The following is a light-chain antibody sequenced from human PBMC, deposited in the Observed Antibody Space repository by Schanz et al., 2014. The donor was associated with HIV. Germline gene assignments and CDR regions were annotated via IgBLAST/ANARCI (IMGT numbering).Light chain of an antibody. CDR2: EVS. CDR3: CSYAGRSPFVV. V-gene: IGLV2-23*02. CDR1: SSDVGTYNL. Sequence: QSALTQPASVSGSPGQSITISCTGTSSDVGTYNLVSWYQQHPGKAPRLLIYEVSKRPSGLSNRFSGSKSDNTASLTISGLQAEDEADYYCCSYAGRSPFVVFGGGTKLTVL. J-gene: IGLJ3*02.